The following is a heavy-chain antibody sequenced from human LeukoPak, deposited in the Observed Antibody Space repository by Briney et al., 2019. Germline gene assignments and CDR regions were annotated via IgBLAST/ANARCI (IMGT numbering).Heavy chain of an antibody. D-gene: IGHD2-2*01. CDR2: IYHSGST. CDR3: ARHPPSSDCSSTSCYVYYYYMDV. Sequence: PSETLSLTCAVSGYSISSGYYWGWIRQPPGKGLEWIGSIYHSGSTYYNPSLKSRVTISVDTSKNQFSLKLSSVTAAGTAVYYCARHPPSSDCSSTSCYVYYYYMDVWGKGTTVTVSS. J-gene: IGHJ6*03. V-gene: IGHV4-38-2*01. CDR1: GYSISSGYY.